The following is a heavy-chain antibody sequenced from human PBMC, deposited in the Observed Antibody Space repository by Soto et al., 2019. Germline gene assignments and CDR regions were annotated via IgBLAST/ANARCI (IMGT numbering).Heavy chain of an antibody. J-gene: IGHJ3*02. CDR1: GYPVTAYY. CDR2: INPATGAA. Sequence: QLHLVQSGAVVKKPGASVTVSCSASGYPVTAYYMHWVRQAPGRGLEWMGGINPATGAAKYTQTFQGRVTITRDTSTSTVFMELSVLTSEDTAVFSCARGGGVGVAGSAAFDMWGQGTLVTVSS. CDR3: ARGGGVGVAGSAAFDM. V-gene: IGHV1-2*02. D-gene: IGHD3-3*01.